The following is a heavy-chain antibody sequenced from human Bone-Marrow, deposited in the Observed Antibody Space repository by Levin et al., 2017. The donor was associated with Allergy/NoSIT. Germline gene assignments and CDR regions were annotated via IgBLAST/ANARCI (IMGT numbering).Heavy chain of an antibody. D-gene: IGHD6-13*01. CDR3: ARGSSSWARDWFDP. V-gene: IGHV3-30-3*01. CDR2: ISYDGSNK. CDR1: GFTFSSYA. Sequence: LSLTCAASGFTFSSYAMHWVRQAPGKGLEWVAVISYDGSNKYYADSVKGRFTISRDNSKNTLYLQMNSLRAEDTAVYYCARGSSSWARDWFDPWGQGTLVTVSS. J-gene: IGHJ5*02.